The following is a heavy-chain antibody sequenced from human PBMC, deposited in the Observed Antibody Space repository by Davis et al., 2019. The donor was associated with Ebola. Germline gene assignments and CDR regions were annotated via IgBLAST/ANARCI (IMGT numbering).Heavy chain of an antibody. Sequence: GGSLRLSCADSVITFSSYAMTWVRQAPGKGLEWVSAISGSGGSTYYADSVKGRFTISRDNSKNTLYLQMNSLRAEDAAVYYCAKLVVITHFPYFDYWGQGTLVTVSS. CDR3: AKLVVITHFPYFDY. J-gene: IGHJ4*02. CDR1: VITFSSYA. V-gene: IGHV3-23*01. D-gene: IGHD3-22*01. CDR2: ISGSGGST.